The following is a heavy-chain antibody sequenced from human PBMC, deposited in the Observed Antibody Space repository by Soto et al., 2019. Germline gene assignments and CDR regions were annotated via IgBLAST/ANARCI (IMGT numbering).Heavy chain of an antibody. CDR3: AIDLLAAGSDALDI. D-gene: IGHD6-13*01. CDR1: GYTFTRHY. Sequence: QMQLVQSGAEVKKPGASVKVSCKASGYTFTRHYIHWVRQAPGQGLEWMGIINSSGGHTYYAQKFQGRVALIRATSTSTVYMELSSLRSEDTAVYYCAIDLLAAGSDALDIWGQGTMVTVSS. J-gene: IGHJ3*02. CDR2: INSSGGHT. V-gene: IGHV1-46*01.